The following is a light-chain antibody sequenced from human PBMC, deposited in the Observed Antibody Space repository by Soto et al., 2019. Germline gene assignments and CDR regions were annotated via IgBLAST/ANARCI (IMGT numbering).Light chain of an antibody. CDR3: QQSYSTPPK. J-gene: IGKJ1*01. CDR1: QSISSY. Sequence: DIHVTQSQSSLSPSVGDRVTITCRASQSISSYLNWYQQKPGKAPKLLIYAASSLQSGVPSRFSGSGSGTDFTLTISSLQPEDFATYYCQQSYSTPPKFGQGTKVDIK. CDR2: AAS. V-gene: IGKV1-39*01.